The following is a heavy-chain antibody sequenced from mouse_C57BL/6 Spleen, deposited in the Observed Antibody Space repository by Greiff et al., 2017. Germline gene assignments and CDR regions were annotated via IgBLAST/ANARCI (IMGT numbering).Heavy chain of an antibody. D-gene: IGHD2-10*02. CDR3: ARYGNYWYFDV. CDR2: IYPRSGNT. Sequence: VQLQQSGAELARPGASVKLSCTASGYTFTSYGISWVKQRTGQGLEWIGEIYPRSGNTYYNEKFKGKATLTADKSASTAYMELHSLTTEDTAVYFCARYGNYWYFDVWGTGTTVTVSS. CDR1: GYTFTSYG. J-gene: IGHJ1*03. V-gene: IGHV1-81*01.